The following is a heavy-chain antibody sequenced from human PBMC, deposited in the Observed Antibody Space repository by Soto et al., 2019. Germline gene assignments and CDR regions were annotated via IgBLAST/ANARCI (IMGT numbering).Heavy chain of an antibody. CDR2: INAGNGNT. Sequence: QVQLVQSGAEVKKPGASVKVSCKASGYTFTSYAMHWVRQAPGQRLEWMGWINAGNGNTKYSQKFQGRVTITRDTSASTASMELSSLRSEDTAVYYCARGPEYFNWGKGTLVTVSS. J-gene: IGHJ4*02. V-gene: IGHV1-3*01. CDR3: ARGPEYFN. CDR1: GYTFTSYA. D-gene: IGHD3-9*01.